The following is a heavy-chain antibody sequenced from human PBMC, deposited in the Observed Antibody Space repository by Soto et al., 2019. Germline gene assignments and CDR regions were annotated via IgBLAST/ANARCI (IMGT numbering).Heavy chain of an antibody. V-gene: IGHV2-5*02. CDR1: GFSFSTSGGG. CDR2: IYWDDEK. J-gene: IGHJ4*02. CDR3: AQRRDGNNYFDH. Sequence: QIALTESGPTLVKPTQTLPLTCTFSGFSFSTSGGGVGWIRQPPGKALEWLALIYWDDEKRYRPSLNSRLTITKDTSKNQMVLTMTNMDPVDTATYYCAQRRDGNNYFDHWGQGTLVTVSS.